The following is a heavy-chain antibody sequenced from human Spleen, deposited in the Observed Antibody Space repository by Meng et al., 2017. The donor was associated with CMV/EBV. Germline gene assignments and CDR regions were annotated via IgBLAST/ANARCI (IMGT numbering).Heavy chain of an antibody. J-gene: IGHJ6*02. Sequence: GESLKISCAASGFPFSSYGMHWVRQAPGKGLEWVAFIRYDGSNKYYIDSVKGRFTISRDNTKNTLYLQMNSLKVEDTAVYYCAISPDYGMDVWGHGTTVTVSS. V-gene: IGHV3-30*02. CDR3: AISPDYGMDV. CDR1: GFPFSSYG. CDR2: IRYDGSNK.